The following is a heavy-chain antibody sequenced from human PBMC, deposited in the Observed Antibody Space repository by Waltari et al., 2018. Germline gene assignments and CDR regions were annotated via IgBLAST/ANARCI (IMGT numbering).Heavy chain of an antibody. J-gene: IGHJ4*02. Sequence: PLVESGGGVVKPGRSLRLSCAAPGSTFSNNIIHWVRRTPGKGLEWVAAISYDGFSKYYADSVKGRFTIAADTSKTTVNLQLNSLTNEDTAVYYCAREGGTSGYSGFFDTWGPGTQVTVSS. CDR2: ISYDGFSK. D-gene: IGHD6-25*01. V-gene: IGHV3-30-3*01. CDR3: AREGGTSGYSGFFDT. CDR1: GSTFSNNI.